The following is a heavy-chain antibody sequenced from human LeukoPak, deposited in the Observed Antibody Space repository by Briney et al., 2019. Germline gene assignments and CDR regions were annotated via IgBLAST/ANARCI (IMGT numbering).Heavy chain of an antibody. CDR2: ITGSGAYT. CDR3: AKRSSESGGWFDL. D-gene: IGHD2-15*01. J-gene: IGHJ2*01. V-gene: IGHV3-23*01. Sequence: QPGGSLRLSCAASGFTFSSYAMSWVRQAPGKGLEWVSAITGSGAYTNYPDSVRGRFTISRDNSKNTLSLQMNSLRVEDTAVYYCAKRSSESGGWFDLWGRGTLVTVSS. CDR1: GFTFSSYA.